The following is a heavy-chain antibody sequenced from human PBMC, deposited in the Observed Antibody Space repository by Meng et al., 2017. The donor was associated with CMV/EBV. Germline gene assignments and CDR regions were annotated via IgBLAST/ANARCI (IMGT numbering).Heavy chain of an antibody. CDR3: ARVCYYDSSGYYYEEAYYFDY. V-gene: IGHV4-34*01. CDR2: INHSGST. Sequence: SQTLSLTCAVYGGSFSGYYWSWIRQPPGKGLEWIGEINHSGSTNYNPSLKSRVTISVDTSKNQFSLKLSSVTAADTAVYYCARVCYYDSSGYYYEEAYYFDYWGQGTLVTVSS. D-gene: IGHD3-22*01. J-gene: IGHJ4*02. CDR1: GGSFSGYY.